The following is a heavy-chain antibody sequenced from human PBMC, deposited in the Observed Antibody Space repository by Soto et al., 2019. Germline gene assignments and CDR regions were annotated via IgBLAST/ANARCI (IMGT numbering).Heavy chain of an antibody. J-gene: IGHJ4*02. CDR1: GYTFTGYY. CDR2: INPNSGGT. Sequence: ASVKFSCKASGYTFTGYYMHWVRQAPGQGLEWMGWINPNSGGTNYAQKFQGRVTMTRDTSISTAYMELSRLRSDDTAVYYCARGGPNYDFWSGYYFYWGQGTLVTVSS. V-gene: IGHV1-2*02. CDR3: ARGGPNYDFWSGYYFY. D-gene: IGHD3-3*01.